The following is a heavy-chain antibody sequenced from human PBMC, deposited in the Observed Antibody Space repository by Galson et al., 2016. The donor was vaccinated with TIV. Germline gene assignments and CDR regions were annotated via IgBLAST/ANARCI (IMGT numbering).Heavy chain of an antibody. V-gene: IGHV1-69*01. CDR2: IIPMFGIT. CDR1: GGTFSSYA. D-gene: IGHD3-10*01. Sequence: CKASGGTFSSYAISWARQAPGQGLEWMGGIIPMFGITNYAQKFQGRVTITADEFPSTAYMELSSLRYEDTAVYYCARAPDYSGSGSQGYFEYWGQGTLVIVSS. J-gene: IGHJ4*02. CDR3: ARAPDYSGSGSQGYFEY.